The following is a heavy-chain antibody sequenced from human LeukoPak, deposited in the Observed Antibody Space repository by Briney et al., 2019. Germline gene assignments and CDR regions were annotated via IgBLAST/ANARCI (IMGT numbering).Heavy chain of an antibody. Sequence: PGGSLRLSCAASGFTFSSYWMHWVRQVPGKGLVWVSRINSDGSSTNYADSVKGRFTISRDNAKNTLYLQMNSLRAEDTAVYYCARRRTYYDSSGYSSDAFDIWGQGTMVTVSS. CDR3: ARRRTYYDSSGYSSDAFDI. J-gene: IGHJ3*02. V-gene: IGHV3-74*01. CDR2: INSDGSST. D-gene: IGHD3-22*01. CDR1: GFTFSSYW.